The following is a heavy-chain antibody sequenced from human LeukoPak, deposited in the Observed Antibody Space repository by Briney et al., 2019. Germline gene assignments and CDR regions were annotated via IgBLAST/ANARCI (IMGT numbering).Heavy chain of an antibody. J-gene: IGHJ4*02. Sequence: PSETLSLTCTVSGGSISSYYWSWIRQPPGKGLEWIGYIYTSGSTNYNPSLKSRVTISVDTSKNQFSLQLSSVTAADTAVYYCARVVGATSIDYWGQGILVTVSS. CDR2: IYTSGST. V-gene: IGHV4-4*09. CDR3: ARVVGATSIDY. D-gene: IGHD2-15*01. CDR1: GGSISSYY.